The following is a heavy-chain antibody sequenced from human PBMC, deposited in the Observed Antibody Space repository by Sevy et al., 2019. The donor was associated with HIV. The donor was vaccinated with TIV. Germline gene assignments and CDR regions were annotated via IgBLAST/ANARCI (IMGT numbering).Heavy chain of an antibody. CDR2: IHHSGRT. D-gene: IGHD3-3*01. CDR3: ARVDTIFGATGFDY. V-gene: IGHV4-38-2*01. J-gene: IGHJ4*02. Sequence: SETLSLTCAVSGYSISSGYYWGWIRQPPGKGLEWIGSIHHSGRTYYHPSLKSRVTISVDTSKNQFSLNLSSVTAADTAVYHCARVDTIFGATGFDYWGQGTLVTVSS. CDR1: GYSISSGYY.